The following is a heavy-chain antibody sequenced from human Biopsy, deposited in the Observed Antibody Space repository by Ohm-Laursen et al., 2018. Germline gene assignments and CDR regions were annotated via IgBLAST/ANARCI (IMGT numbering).Heavy chain of an antibody. CDR2: ISNIGST. CDR1: GGSISSYY. D-gene: IGHD6-19*01. V-gene: IGHV4-59*01. CDR3: ARESALAGDFDS. Sequence: SDTLSLTCIVSGGSISSYYWTWIRQPPGKGLEWLGYISNIGSTNYNPSLKSRVTISVDTSKNHFSLKLTSVTAADTAVYYCARESALAGDFDSWGQGTLVTVSS. J-gene: IGHJ4*02.